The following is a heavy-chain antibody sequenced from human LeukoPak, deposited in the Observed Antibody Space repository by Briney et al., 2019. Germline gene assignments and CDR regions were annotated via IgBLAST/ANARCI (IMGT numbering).Heavy chain of an antibody. D-gene: IGHD2-21*02. J-gene: IGHJ5*02. CDR3: AREGGDRNWFDP. Sequence: SETLSLTCAVPGGSISSSNWWSWVRQPPGKGLEWIGEIYHSGSTNYNPSLKSRVTISVDKSKNQFSLKLSSVTAADTAVYYCAREGGDRNWFDPWGQGTLVTVSS. CDR2: IYHSGST. V-gene: IGHV4-4*02. CDR1: GGSISSSNW.